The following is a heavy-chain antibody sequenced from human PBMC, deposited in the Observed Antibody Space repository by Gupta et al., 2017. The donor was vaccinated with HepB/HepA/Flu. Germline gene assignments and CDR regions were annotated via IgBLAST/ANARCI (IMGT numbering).Heavy chain of an antibody. V-gene: IGHV3-21*01. J-gene: IGHJ6*03. Sequence: EVQLVESGGGLVKPGGSLGLSCAASGFTLSSYSMNWVRQAPGKGLEWVSSISSSSSYIYYADSVKGRFTISRDNAKNSLYLQMNSLRAEDTAVYYCARDGLKDYYYYYYMDVWGKVTTVTVSS. CDR2: ISSSSSYI. CDR1: GFTLSSYS. CDR3: ARDGLKDYYYYYYMDV.